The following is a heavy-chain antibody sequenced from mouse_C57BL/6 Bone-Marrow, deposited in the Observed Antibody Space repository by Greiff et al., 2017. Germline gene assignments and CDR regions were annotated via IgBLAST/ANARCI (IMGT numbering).Heavy chain of an antibody. V-gene: IGHV1-15*01. CDR1: GYTFTDYE. J-gene: IGHJ2*01. CDR3: TRWGIITTVVATNY. D-gene: IGHD1-1*01. CDR2: IDPETGGT. Sequence: QVQLQQSGAELVRPGASVTLSCKASGYTFTDYEMHWVKQTPVHGLEWIGAIDPETGGTAYNQKFKGKAILTADKSSSTAYMELRSLTSEDSAVYYCTRWGIITTVVATNYWGQGTTLTVSS.